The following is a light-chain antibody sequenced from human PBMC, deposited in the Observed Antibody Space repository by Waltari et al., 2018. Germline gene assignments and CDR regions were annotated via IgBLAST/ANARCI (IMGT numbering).Light chain of an antibody. J-gene: IGKJ2*01. V-gene: IGKV1-NL1*01. Sequence: DIQMTQSPSSLFASVGDRVTITCRASQGLGTSLAWFQQKPGEAPKLLRSTTSRLESGVPSRFSGSGYGTDHTLTISSLQPEDFATYVCQQYSTTPYTFGQGTKLEI. CDR3: QQYSTTPYT. CDR1: QGLGTS. CDR2: TTS.